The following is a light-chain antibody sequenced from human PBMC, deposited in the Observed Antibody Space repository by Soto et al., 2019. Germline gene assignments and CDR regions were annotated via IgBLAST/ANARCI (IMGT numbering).Light chain of an antibody. CDR1: SSDVGGYNY. V-gene: IGLV2-14*01. CDR3: CAYTSTSALYV. Sequence: QSALTQPASVSGSPGQSITISCTGTSSDVGGYNYVSWYQHHPGKAPKLMIYEVSNRPSGVSNRFSGSKSGNTASLTISGLQTEDEADYYCCAYTSTSALYVFGTGTKVTVL. J-gene: IGLJ1*01. CDR2: EVS.